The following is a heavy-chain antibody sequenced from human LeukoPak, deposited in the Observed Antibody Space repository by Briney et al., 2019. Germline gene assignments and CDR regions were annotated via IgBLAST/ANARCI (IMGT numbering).Heavy chain of an antibody. Sequence: PGGSLRLSCAASGFTFSDYYMSWIRQAPGKGLEWVSYISSSGSNIYYAYSVKGRFTISRDNAKNSLYLQMNSLRAEDTAVYYCAKGESIGYRAVDYWGQGSLVTVSS. CDR1: GFTFSDYY. CDR2: ISSSGSNI. J-gene: IGHJ4*02. CDR3: AKGESIGYRAVDY. D-gene: IGHD2-2*03. V-gene: IGHV3-11*01.